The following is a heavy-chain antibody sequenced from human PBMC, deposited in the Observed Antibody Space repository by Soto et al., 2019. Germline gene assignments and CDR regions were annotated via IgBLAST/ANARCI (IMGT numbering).Heavy chain of an antibody. CDR3: ARGVLRADIVVVPALGNYYMDV. CDR1: GFTFSSYS. CDR2: ISSSSSTI. J-gene: IGHJ6*03. Sequence: QPGGSLRLSCAASGFTFSSYSMNWVRQAPGKGLEWVSYISSSSSTIYYADSVKGRFTISRDNAKNSLYLQMNSLRAEDTAVYYCARGVLRADIVVVPALGNYYMDVWGKGTTVTVSS. V-gene: IGHV3-48*01. D-gene: IGHD2-2*01.